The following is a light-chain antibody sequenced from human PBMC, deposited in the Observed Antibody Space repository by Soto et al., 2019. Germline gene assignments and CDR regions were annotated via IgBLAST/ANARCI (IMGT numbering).Light chain of an antibody. CDR3: PHLNSYPPA. V-gene: IGKV1-9*01. J-gene: IGKJ4*01. Sequence: IQLTQSPSSLSASVGDRVTITCRASQGIAGYLAWYQQKPGKAPKLLIYGASTLRSGVPSRFSGSGSGTEFTLTISSLQPADFATSYCPHLNSYPPAFGGGTKVEIK. CDR1: QGIAGY. CDR2: GAS.